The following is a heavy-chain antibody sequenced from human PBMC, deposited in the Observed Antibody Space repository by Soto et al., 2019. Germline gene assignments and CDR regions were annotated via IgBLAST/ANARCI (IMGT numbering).Heavy chain of an antibody. V-gene: IGHV3-23*01. D-gene: IGHD1-20*01. J-gene: IGHJ4*02. CDR3: ANPPDDNWNDY. Sequence: EVQLLESGGGLVQPGGSLRLSCAASGFTFSSYAMSWVRQAPGKGLEWISAVSGSGGSTYYADSVKGRFTISRDNSKDTLYLQMNNLRAEDTAVYYCANPPDDNWNDYWGQGTLVTVSS. CDR2: VSGSGGST. CDR1: GFTFSSYA.